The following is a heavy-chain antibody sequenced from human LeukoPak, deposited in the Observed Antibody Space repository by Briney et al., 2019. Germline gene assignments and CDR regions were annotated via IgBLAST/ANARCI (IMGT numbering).Heavy chain of an antibody. CDR2: IYYSGST. CDR1: GGSISSYY. V-gene: IGHV4-59*01. J-gene: IGHJ4*02. D-gene: IGHD2-2*01. Sequence: SETLSLTCTVSGGSISSYYWSWIRQPPGKGLEWIGYIYYSGSTNYNPSLKSRVTISVDTSKNQFSLKLSSVTAADTAVYYCARGRFGSRVDYWGQGTLVTVSS. CDR3: ARGRFGSRVDY.